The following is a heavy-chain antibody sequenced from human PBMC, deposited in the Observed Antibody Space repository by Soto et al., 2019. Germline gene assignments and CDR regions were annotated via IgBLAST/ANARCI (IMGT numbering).Heavy chain of an antibody. J-gene: IGHJ6*02. CDR1: GFTFSSYW. D-gene: IGHD6-13*01. CDR3: ARIAATGRGWDV. CDR2: IKQDGSEE. V-gene: IGHV3-7*01. Sequence: EVQLVESGGGLVQPGGSLRLSCVDSGFTFSSYWMSWVRQAPVKGLEWVANIKQDGSEENYVDSLKGRFTISRDNAKNSMYLQMNSLGAEDTAVYYCARIAATGRGWDVWGQGTTVVVSS.